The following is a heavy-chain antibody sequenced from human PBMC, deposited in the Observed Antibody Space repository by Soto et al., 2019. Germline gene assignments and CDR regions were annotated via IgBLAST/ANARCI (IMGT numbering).Heavy chain of an antibody. D-gene: IGHD3-10*01. CDR2: INHSGST. Sequence: PSETLSLTCAFYGGSFIGYYWSWIRQPPGKGLEWIGEINHSGSTNYNPSLKSRVTISVDTSKNQFSLKLSSVTAADTAVYYCARGVRLLWFGEGLDVWGQGTTVTVSS. V-gene: IGHV4-34*01. J-gene: IGHJ6*02. CDR1: GGSFIGYY. CDR3: ARGVRLLWFGEGLDV.